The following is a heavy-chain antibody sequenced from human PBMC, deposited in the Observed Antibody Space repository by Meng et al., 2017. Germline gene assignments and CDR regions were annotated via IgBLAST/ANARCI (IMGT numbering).Heavy chain of an antibody. CDR2: ISSSGSTI. Sequence: GESLKISCAASGFTFSSYEMNWVRQAPGKGLEWVSYISSSGSTIYYADSVKGRFTISRDNAKNSLYLQMNSLRAEDTAVYYCARGRKGPMTTVTKLTRNYYGMDVWGQGTTVTVSS. D-gene: IGHD4-17*01. CDR3: ARGRKGPMTTVTKLTRNYYGMDV. V-gene: IGHV3-48*03. CDR1: GFTFSSYE. J-gene: IGHJ6*02.